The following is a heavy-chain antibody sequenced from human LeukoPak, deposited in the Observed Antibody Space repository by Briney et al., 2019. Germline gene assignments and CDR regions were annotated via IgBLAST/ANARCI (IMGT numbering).Heavy chain of an antibody. CDR3: AIARSSSSPLPLDY. D-gene: IGHD6-6*01. J-gene: IGHJ4*02. Sequence: ASVKVSCKASGGTFSSYAISWVRQAPGQGLEWMGGIVPIFGTANYAQKFQGRVTITADEPTSTAYMELSSLRSEDTAVYYCAIARSSSSPLPLDYWGQGTLATVSS. V-gene: IGHV1-69*13. CDR1: GGTFSSYA. CDR2: IVPIFGTA.